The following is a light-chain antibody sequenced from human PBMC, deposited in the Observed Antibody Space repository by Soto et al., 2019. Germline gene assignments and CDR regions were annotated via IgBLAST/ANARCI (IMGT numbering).Light chain of an antibody. CDR2: DAS. CDR3: QQYNSYWT. CDR1: ESISEW. V-gene: IGKV1-5*01. Sequence: DIQMTQSPSTLSASIGDRVTITCRASESISEWLAWYQQKAGKAPKVLISDASSLQNGVPSRFSGSGSGTEFTLTISSLQPDDFATYYCQQYNSYWTFGQGTKVDIK. J-gene: IGKJ1*01.